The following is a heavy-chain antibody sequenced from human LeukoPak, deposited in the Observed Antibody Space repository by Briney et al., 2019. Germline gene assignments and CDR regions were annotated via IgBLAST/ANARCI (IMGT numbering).Heavy chain of an antibody. CDR2: INHSGNT. V-gene: IGHV4-34*01. D-gene: IGHD6-13*01. J-gene: IGHJ5*02. CDR1: GGSFSGYY. Sequence: SETLSLTCAVYGGSFSGYYWSWIRQPPGKGLEWIGEINHSGNTHYNPSLKSRVTISVDTSRNQFSLKLTSVTAADTAVYYCARKGYSISWYSPWGQGTLVTVSS. CDR3: ARKGYSISWYSP.